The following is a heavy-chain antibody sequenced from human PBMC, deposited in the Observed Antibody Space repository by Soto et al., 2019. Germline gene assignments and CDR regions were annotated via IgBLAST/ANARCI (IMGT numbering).Heavy chain of an antibody. CDR3: ASSMVRGVIIPPDAFDI. V-gene: IGHV3-23*01. CDR1: GFTFSSYA. D-gene: IGHD3-10*01. CDR2: ISGSGGST. J-gene: IGHJ3*02. Sequence: GGSLRLSCAASGFTFSSYAMSWVRQAPGKGLEWVSAISGSGGSTYYADSVKGRFTISRDNSKNTLYLQMNSLRAEDTAVYYCASSMVRGVIIPPDAFDIWGQGTMVTVSS.